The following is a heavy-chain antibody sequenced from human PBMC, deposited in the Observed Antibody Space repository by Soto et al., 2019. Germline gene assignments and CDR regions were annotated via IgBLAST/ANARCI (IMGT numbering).Heavy chain of an antibody. Sequence: SETLSLTCTVSGGSISSYYWSWIRQPPGKGLEWIGYFYYSGSTNYNPSLKSRVTISVDTSKNQFSLKLSFVTAADTAVYYCARHGGIAARRIADWGQGTLVTVSS. D-gene: IGHD6-6*01. CDR3: ARHGGIAARRIAD. J-gene: IGHJ4*02. V-gene: IGHV4-59*08. CDR1: GGSISSYY. CDR2: FYYSGST.